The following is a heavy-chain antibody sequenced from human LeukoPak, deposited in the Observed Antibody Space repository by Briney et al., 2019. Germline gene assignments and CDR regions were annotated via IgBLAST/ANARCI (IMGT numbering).Heavy chain of an antibody. CDR2: INPNSGGT. J-gene: IGHJ3*02. CDR1: GYTFTGYY. V-gene: IGHV1-2*02. D-gene: IGHD6-13*01. CDR3: ALLAAADAFDI. Sequence: GASVKVSCKASGYTFTGYYMHWVRQAPGQGLEWMGWINPNSGGTNYAQKFQGGVTMTRDTSISTAYMELCRLRSDDTAVYYCALLAAADAFDIWGQGTMVTVSS.